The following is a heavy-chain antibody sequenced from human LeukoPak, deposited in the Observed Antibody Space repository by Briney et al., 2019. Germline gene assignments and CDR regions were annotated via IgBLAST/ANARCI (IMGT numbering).Heavy chain of an antibody. D-gene: IGHD3-3*01. CDR1: GYSFTSYW. V-gene: IGHV5-51*01. Sequence: GESLKISCKGSGYSFTSYWIGWVRQMPGKGLEWMGIIYPGDSDTRYSPSFQGQVTISADKSISTAYLQWSSLKASDTAMYYCARKPRITIFGVVNFGMTDFPLGAFDIWGQGTMVTVSS. CDR2: IYPGDSDT. CDR3: ARKPRITIFGVVNFGMTDFPLGAFDI. J-gene: IGHJ3*02.